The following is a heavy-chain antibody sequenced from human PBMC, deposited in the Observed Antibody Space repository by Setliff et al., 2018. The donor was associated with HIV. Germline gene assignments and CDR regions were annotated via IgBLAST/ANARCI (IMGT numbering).Heavy chain of an antibody. CDR3: ARDRTGGTFDI. CDR2: IYTSGST. Sequence: SETLSLTCTVSGDSISSYYWSWIRQPAGKGLEWIGRIYTSGSTNYNPSLKSRVTMSVDTSKNQFSLKLSSMTAADTAVFYCARDRTGGTFDIWGQGTMVTVSS. V-gene: IGHV4-4*07. D-gene: IGHD3-16*01. J-gene: IGHJ3*02. CDR1: GDSISSYY.